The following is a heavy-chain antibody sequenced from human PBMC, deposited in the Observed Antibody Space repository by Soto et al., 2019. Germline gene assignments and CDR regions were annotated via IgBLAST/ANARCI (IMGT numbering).Heavy chain of an antibody. CDR1: GGSVSSSSYY. V-gene: IGHV4-39*01. Sequence: TLSLTCIVSGGSVSSSSYYWGWIRQSPGKGLEWIGSIYYSGITHYNPSLKSRVTISLDTSKNQFSLKLSSVTAADTAVYFCARPARQDSVAGDYWGQGTQVTVSS. CDR3: ARPARQDSVAGDY. CDR2: IYYSGIT. J-gene: IGHJ4*02. D-gene: IGHD6-19*01.